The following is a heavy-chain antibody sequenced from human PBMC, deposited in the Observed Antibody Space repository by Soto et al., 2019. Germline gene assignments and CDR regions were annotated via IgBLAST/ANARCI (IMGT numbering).Heavy chain of an antibody. Sequence: ASVKVSCKASGGTFSSYAISWVRQAPGQGLEWMGGIIPIFGTANYAQKFQGRVTITADESTSTAYMELSSLRSEDTAVYYCARHLIGDYYDSSGYISPFDYWGQGTLVTVSS. CDR1: GGTFSSYA. V-gene: IGHV1-69*13. J-gene: IGHJ4*02. CDR3: ARHLIGDYYDSSGYISPFDY. D-gene: IGHD3-22*01. CDR2: IIPIFGTA.